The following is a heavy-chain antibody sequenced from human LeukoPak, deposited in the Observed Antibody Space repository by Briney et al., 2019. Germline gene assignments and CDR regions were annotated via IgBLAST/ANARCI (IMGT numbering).Heavy chain of an antibody. CDR1: GDSVSSNTAT. CDR2: TYYRSKWYN. Sequence: SQTLSLTCAISGDSVSSNTATWIWIRQSPSRGLEWLGRTYYRSKWYNDYAVSVKSRITINPDTSKNQFSLQLNSVTPEDTAVYYCARERGSPTWFDYWGQGTLVTVSS. CDR3: ARERGSPTWFDY. J-gene: IGHJ5*01. D-gene: IGHD1-26*01. V-gene: IGHV6-1*01.